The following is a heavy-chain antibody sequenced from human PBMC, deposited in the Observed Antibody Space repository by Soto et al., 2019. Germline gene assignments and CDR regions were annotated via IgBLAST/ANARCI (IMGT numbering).Heavy chain of an antibody. CDR1: GFTFSSYA. V-gene: IGHV3-23*01. CDR3: AKDVGIAAAGTAFDI. CDR2: ISGSGGST. J-gene: IGHJ3*02. Sequence: GESLKISCAASGFTFSSYAMSWVRQAPGKGLEWVSAISGSGGSTYYADSVKGRFTISRDNSKNTLYLQMNSLRAEDTAVYYCAKDVGIAAAGTAFDIWGQGTMVTVSS. D-gene: IGHD6-13*01.